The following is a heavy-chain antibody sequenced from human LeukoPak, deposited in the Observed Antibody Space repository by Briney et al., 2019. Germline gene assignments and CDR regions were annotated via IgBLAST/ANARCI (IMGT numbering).Heavy chain of an antibody. V-gene: IGHV4-39*07. D-gene: IGHD3-22*01. CDR1: GGSISSSSYY. CDR2: IYYSGST. J-gene: IGHJ4*02. CDR3: ARDIDYYDSSGFDY. Sequence: SETLSLTCTVSGGSISSSSYYWGWIRQPPGKGLEWIGSIYYSGSTYYNPSLKSRVTISVDTSKNQFSLKLSSVTAADTAVYYCARDIDYYDSSGFDYWGQGTLVTVSS.